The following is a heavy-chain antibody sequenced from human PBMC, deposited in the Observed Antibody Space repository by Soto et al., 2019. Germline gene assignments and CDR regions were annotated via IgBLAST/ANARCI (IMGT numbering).Heavy chain of an antibody. CDR2: MNPNSGNT. J-gene: IGHJ4*02. CDR1: GYTFTSYA. V-gene: IGHV1-8*03. CDR3: ARGQKDDY. Sequence: ASVKVSCKASGYTFTSYAMHWVRQAPGQGLEWMGWMNPNSGNTAYSQKFQGRVTITRNTSVSTAYMELSSLRSEDTAVYYCARGQKDDYWGQGTLVTVSS.